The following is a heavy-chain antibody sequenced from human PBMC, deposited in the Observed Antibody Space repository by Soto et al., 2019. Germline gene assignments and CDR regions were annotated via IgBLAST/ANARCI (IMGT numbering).Heavy chain of an antibody. D-gene: IGHD2-15*01. CDR1: GGSISSGGYY. V-gene: IGHV4-31*03. CDR3: AREGSGDAFDI. CDR2: IYYSGST. J-gene: IGHJ3*02. Sequence: PSETLSLTCTVSGGSISSGGYYWSWIRQHPGKGLEWIGYIYYSGSTYYNPSLKSRVTISVDTSKNQFSLKLGSVTAADTAVYYCAREGSGDAFDIWGQGTMVTVSS.